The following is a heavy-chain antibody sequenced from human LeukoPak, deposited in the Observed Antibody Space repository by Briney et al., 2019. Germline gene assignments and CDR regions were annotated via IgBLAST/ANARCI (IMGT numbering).Heavy chain of an antibody. CDR1: GGSISSGGYY. CDR2: IYYSGST. V-gene: IGHV4-31*03. J-gene: IGHJ4*02. Sequence: SQTLSLTCTVSGGSISSGGYYWSWIRQHPGTGLEWIGYIYYSGSTYYNPSLKSRVTISVDTSKNQFSLKLSSVTAADTAVYYCASGIAVAGIGSVFDYWGQGTLVTVSS. D-gene: IGHD6-19*01. CDR3: ASGIAVAGIGSVFDY.